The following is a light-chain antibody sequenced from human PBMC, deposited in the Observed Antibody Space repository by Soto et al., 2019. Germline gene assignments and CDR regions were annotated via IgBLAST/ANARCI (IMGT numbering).Light chain of an antibody. CDR1: QSVNNRY. Sequence: EIVLTQSPGTLSLSPGERATLSCRASQSVNNRYLAWYQQIPGQAPWLVIFGASSRATGIPDRFSGSGSGTDFTLTISRLEPEDFAVYYCQQHGRSPGVTFGGGTKVEIK. CDR2: GAS. J-gene: IGKJ4*01. V-gene: IGKV3-20*01. CDR3: QQHGRSPGVT.